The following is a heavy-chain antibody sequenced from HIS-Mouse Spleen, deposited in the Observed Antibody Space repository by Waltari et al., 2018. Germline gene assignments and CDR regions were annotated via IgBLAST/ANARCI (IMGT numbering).Heavy chain of an antibody. Sequence: QVQLVESGGGVVQPGRYLRLSCAASGFTFSSYAMHWVRQAPGKGLEWGACISYDGSNKYYADSVKGRFTISRDNSKNTLYLQMNSLRAEDTAVYYCARAGTLHIVATTFDYWGQGTLVTVSS. J-gene: IGHJ4*02. D-gene: IGHD5-12*01. CDR1: GFTFSSYA. CDR3: ARAGTLHIVATTFDY. V-gene: IGHV3-30*04. CDR2: ISYDGSNK.